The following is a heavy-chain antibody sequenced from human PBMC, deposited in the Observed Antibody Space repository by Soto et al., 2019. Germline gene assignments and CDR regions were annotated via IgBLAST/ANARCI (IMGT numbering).Heavy chain of an antibody. CDR3: ARSRYYDSSGYRALDAFDI. J-gene: IGHJ3*02. Sequence: QVHLQQWGAGLLKPSETLSLTCAVFGGSFSGYYWNWIRQPPGKGLEWLGELNHSGSTNDYWPLKIKDTISVDTSRNQSSLKLSSVTAADTAVYYCARSRYYDSSGYRALDAFDIWGQGTMVTVSS. CDR1: GGSFSGYY. D-gene: IGHD3-22*01. V-gene: IGHV4-34*01. CDR2: LNHSGST.